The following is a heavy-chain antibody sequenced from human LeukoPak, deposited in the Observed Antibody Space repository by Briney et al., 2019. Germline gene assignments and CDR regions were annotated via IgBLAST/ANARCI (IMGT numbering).Heavy chain of an antibody. CDR2: MYYSGSS. Sequence: SETLSLTCTVSGGSMNNYYWNWIRQPPGKGLEWVGFMYYSGSSLYNPSLKSRVTISVDTSKNQFSLKLSSVTAADTAVYYCARERIVVVPAATNWFDPWGQGTLVTVSS. V-gene: IGHV4-59*12. CDR3: ARERIVVVPAATNWFDP. D-gene: IGHD2-2*01. J-gene: IGHJ5*02. CDR1: GGSMNNYY.